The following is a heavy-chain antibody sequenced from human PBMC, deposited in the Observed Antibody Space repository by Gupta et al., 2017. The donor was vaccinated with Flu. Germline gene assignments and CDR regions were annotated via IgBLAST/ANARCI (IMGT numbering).Heavy chain of an antibody. CDR1: GFNFSSHW. CDR2: INTAGTGT. V-gene: IGHV3-74*01. J-gene: IGHJ4*02. D-gene: IGHD3-16*01. Sequence: EVQLVESGGGLVQPGGSLRLSCAASGFNFSSHWMHWVRQVPGEGLMWVSRINTAGTGTTYADSVKGRFIISRDNAKNTLYLQMNSLRVEDTAVYYWAQSWGGAGCDYWCQGTPVTVSS. CDR3: AQSWGGAGCDY.